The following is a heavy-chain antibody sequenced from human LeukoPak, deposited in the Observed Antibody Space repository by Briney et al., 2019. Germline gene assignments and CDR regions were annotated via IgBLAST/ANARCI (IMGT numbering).Heavy chain of an antibody. D-gene: IGHD5-24*01. V-gene: IGHV4-39*01. Sequence: SETLSLTCTVSGGSISSRSYYWGWIRQPPGKGLEWIGSIYYSGSTYYNPSLKSRVTISVDTSKNQFSLKLRSVTAADTAVYYCARRPATLSFDYWGQGTLVTVSS. CDR3: ARRPATLSFDY. J-gene: IGHJ4*02. CDR2: IYYSGST. CDR1: GGSISSRSYY.